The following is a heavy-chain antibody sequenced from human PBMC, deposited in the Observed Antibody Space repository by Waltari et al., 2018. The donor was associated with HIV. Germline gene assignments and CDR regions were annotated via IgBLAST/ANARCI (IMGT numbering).Heavy chain of an antibody. CDR1: GFPVNTYT. V-gene: IGHV3-21*01. Sequence: EVQLVESGGGLVKPGGSLRLPCGVSGFPVNTYTMNWVRQAPGKGLEWVSSISKSSDYIYYADSVKGRFTISRDSAKNSLYLQMNSLRAEDTAVYYCAAPGGMDVWGQGTTVTVSS. J-gene: IGHJ6*02. CDR3: AAPGGMDV. CDR2: ISKSSDYI.